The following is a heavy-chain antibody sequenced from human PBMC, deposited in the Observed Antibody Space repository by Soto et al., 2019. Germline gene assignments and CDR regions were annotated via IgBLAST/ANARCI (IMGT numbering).Heavy chain of an antibody. V-gene: IGHV3-15*01. D-gene: IGHD6-13*01. CDR1: GFTFSNAW. CDR3: ARYRVAADMSDFDY. J-gene: IGHJ4*02. CDR2: IKSKTDGGTI. Sequence: AGWSLGLSCEASGFTFSNAWMRWVRQAPGKGPEWVGRIKSKTDGGTIDYAAPVRGRFTISRDDSNNNAHLQMNSLRTEDTAVYYCARYRVAADMSDFDYWCQG.